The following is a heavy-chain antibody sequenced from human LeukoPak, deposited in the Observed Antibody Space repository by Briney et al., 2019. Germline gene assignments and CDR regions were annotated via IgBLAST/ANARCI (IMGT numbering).Heavy chain of an antibody. CDR2: SKYDGTTT. CDR1: GFAVSGKW. J-gene: IGHJ4*02. D-gene: IGHD5-12*01. CDR3: ARAGGSGYDDY. V-gene: IGHV3-74*01. Sequence: GGSLRLSCVASGFAVSGKWMSWVRQVPGKGPVWVARSKYDGTTTYHADSVKGRFTVSRDNAKNTVYLQMDSLRAEDTAVYYCARAGGSGYDDYWGQGTLVTVSS.